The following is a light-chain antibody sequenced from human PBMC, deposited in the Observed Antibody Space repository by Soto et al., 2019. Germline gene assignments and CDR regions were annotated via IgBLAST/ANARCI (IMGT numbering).Light chain of an antibody. CDR1: QSVSSSY. CDR3: QQCCTSPLT. Sequence: EIVLTQSPGTLSLSPGERATLSCRASQSVSSSYLAWYQQKPGQAPRLLIYGASSRATGIPDRFSGSGSGIDFTLTISRLEPEDFAVYYCQQCCTSPLTFGGGTKVEIK. J-gene: IGKJ4*01. V-gene: IGKV3-20*01. CDR2: GAS.